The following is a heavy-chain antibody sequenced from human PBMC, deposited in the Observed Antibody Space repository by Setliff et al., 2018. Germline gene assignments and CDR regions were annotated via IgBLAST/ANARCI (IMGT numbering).Heavy chain of an antibody. CDR1: GGSFSGYY. CDR2: INHSGST. D-gene: IGHD3-3*01. J-gene: IGHJ6*02. Sequence: KASETLSLTCAVHGGSFSGYYWSWIRQPPGKGLEWIGEINHSGSTNYNPSLKSRVTISVDTSKDQFSLKLSSVTAADTAVYYCARGSQYYNFWSGYHLDYYYYGMDVWGQGTTVTVSS. CDR3: ARGSQYYNFWSGYHLDYYYYGMDV. V-gene: IGHV4-34*01.